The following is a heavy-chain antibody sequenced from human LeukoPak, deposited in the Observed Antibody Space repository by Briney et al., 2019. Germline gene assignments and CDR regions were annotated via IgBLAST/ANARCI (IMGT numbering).Heavy chain of an antibody. CDR1: GVSISSYY. CDR2: IYYSGST. D-gene: IGHD1-26*01. CDR3: ARHISGSYSNFDY. Sequence: PSETLSLTCTVSGVSISSYYWSWLRQPPGKGLEWIGYIYYSGSTNYNPSLKSRVTISVDTSKNQFSLKLSSVTAADTAVYYCARHISGSYSNFDYWGQGTLVTVSS. J-gene: IGHJ4*02. V-gene: IGHV4-59*01.